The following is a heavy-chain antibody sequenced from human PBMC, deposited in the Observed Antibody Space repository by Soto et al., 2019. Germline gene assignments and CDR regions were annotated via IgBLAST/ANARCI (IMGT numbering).Heavy chain of an antibody. Sequence: QLVESGGDLVQPGGSLRLSCAASGFGFSSYWMHWVRQAPGKGLVWVSRTNNDGDTTTYADSVRGRFTSFRDNAKNTLYLQMTRLVVEDTAVYYCAREMATISLGAFDIWGQGTMVTVSS. D-gene: IGHD5-12*01. CDR2: TNNDGDTT. J-gene: IGHJ3*02. CDR1: GFGFSSYW. CDR3: AREMATISLGAFDI. V-gene: IGHV3-74*01.